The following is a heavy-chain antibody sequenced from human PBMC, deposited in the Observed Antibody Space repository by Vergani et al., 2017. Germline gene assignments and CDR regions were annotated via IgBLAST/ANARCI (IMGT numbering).Heavy chain of an antibody. CDR3: ARVSVLLWFGETRGWFDP. CDR2: ILPIFGTA. J-gene: IGHJ5*02. V-gene: IGHV1-69*01. D-gene: IGHD3-10*01. CDR1: GGTFSSYA. Sequence: QVQLVQSGAEVKKPGSSVKVSCKASGGTFSSYAISWVRQAPGQGLEWMGGILPIFGTANYAQKFQGRVTITADESTSTAYMELSSLRSEDTAVYYCARVSVLLWFGETRGWFDPWGQGTLVTVSS.